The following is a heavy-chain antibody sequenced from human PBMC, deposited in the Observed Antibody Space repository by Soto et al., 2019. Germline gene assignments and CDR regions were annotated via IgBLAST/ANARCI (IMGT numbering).Heavy chain of an antibody. J-gene: IGHJ4*02. CDR2: IIPIFGTA. CDR1: GGTFSSYA. CDR3: ASGPAYYYGSGSYYWALDY. V-gene: IGHV1-69*12. Sequence: QVQLVQSGAEVKKPGSSVKVSCKASGGTFSSYAINWVRQAPGQGLEWMGGIIPIFGTANYAQKFQGRVTITADESTSTAYMELSSLRSEDTAVYYCASGPAYYYGSGSYYWALDYWGQGTLVTVSS. D-gene: IGHD3-10*01.